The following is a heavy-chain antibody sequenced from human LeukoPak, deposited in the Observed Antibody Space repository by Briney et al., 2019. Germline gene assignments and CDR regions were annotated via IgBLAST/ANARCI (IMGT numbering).Heavy chain of an antibody. J-gene: IGHJ4*01. CDR2: INHSGST. CDR3: ARRRIAVAGED. D-gene: IGHD6-19*01. V-gene: IGHV4-34*01. CDR1: GGSFSAYY. Sequence: PSETLSLTCAVYGGSFSAYYWSWIRQPPGKGLEWIGEINHSGSTNYNPSLKSRVTISVDTSKNQFSLRLSSVTAADTAVYYCARRRIAVAGEDWGHGTLVTVAS.